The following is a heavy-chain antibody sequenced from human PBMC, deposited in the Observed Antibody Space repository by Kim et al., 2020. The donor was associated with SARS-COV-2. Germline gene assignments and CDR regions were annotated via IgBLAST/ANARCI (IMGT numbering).Heavy chain of an antibody. D-gene: IGHD2-15*01. J-gene: IGHJ6*03. V-gene: IGHV4-34*01. CDR3: ARNRWVVAATYYYYYYMDV. Sequence: SRVTISVDTSKNQFSLKLSSVTAADTAVYYCARNRWVVAATYYYYYYMDVWGKGTTVTVSS.